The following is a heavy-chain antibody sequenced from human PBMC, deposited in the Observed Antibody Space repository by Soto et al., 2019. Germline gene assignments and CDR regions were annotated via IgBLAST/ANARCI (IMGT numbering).Heavy chain of an antibody. CDR1: GYTFTSYD. J-gene: IGHJ3*02. D-gene: IGHD3-3*01. CDR3: ARGGPERITIFGVVIKRGGDAFDI. CDR2: MNPNSGNT. Sequence: QVQLVQSGAEVKKPGASVKVSCKASGYTFTSYDINWVRQATGQGLEWMGWMNPNSGNTGYAQKFQGRVTMTRNTSISTAYMELSSLRSEDTAVYYCARGGPERITIFGVVIKRGGDAFDIWGQGTMVTVSS. V-gene: IGHV1-8*01.